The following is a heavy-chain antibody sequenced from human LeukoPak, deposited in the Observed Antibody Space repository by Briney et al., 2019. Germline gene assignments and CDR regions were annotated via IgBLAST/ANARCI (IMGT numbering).Heavy chain of an antibody. CDR1: GFTFDDYA. CDR2: ISWNSGSI. D-gene: IGHD3-10*01. CDR3: AKDFGLDTVGY. V-gene: IGHV3-9*01. Sequence: PGGSLRLSCAASGFTFDDYAMHWVRQAPGKGLEWVSGISWNSGSIGYADSVKGRFTISRDNAKNSLYLQMNSLRAEDTALYYCAKDFGLDTVGYWGQGTLVTVSS. J-gene: IGHJ4*02.